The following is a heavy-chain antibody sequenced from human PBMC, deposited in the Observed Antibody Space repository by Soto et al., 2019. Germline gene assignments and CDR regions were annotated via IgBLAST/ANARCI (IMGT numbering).Heavy chain of an antibody. V-gene: IGHV1-69*13. Sequence: SVKVSCKTSADTFSSYAISWVRQAPGQGLEWMGGIIPIFGTANYAQKFQGRVTITADESTSTAYMELSSLRSEDTAVYYCAAFGYSSSSGMDVWGQGTTVTVSS. CDR1: ADTFSSYA. D-gene: IGHD6-6*01. J-gene: IGHJ6*02. CDR3: AAFGYSSSSGMDV. CDR2: IIPIFGTA.